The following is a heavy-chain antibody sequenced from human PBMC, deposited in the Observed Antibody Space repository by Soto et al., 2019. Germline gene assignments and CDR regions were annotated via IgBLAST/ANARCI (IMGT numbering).Heavy chain of an antibody. Sequence: QVQLVESGGGVVQPGRSLRLSCAASGFTFSSYGMNWVRQAPGKGLEWVAVISYDGSNKYYADSVKGRFTISRDNSKNTLYLQMNSLRAEDTDVYYCAKARSGSHFNYWGQGNLVTVSS. CDR2: ISYDGSNK. CDR1: GFTFSSYG. J-gene: IGHJ4*02. V-gene: IGHV3-30*18. CDR3: AKARSGSHFNY. D-gene: IGHD3-3*01.